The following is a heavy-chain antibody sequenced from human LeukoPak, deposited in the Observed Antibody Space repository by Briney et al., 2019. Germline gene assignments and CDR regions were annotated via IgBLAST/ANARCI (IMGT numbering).Heavy chain of an antibody. CDR2: IRYDGSNK. CDR1: GFTFSSYG. V-gene: IGHV3-30*02. D-gene: IGHD6-13*01. Sequence: GGSLRLSCAASGFTFSSYGMHWVRQAPGKGLEWVAFIRYDGSNKYYADSVKGRFTISRDNSKNTLYLQMNSLRAEDTAVYYCAKDRGIAAAGSLFDYWGQGTLVTVSS. CDR3: AKDRGIAAAGSLFDY. J-gene: IGHJ4*02.